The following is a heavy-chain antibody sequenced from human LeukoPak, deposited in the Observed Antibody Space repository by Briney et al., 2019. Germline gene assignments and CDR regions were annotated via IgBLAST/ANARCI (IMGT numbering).Heavy chain of an antibody. CDR1: GYTLTELS. CDR3: ATDQAIFGVVIAYYYGMDV. CDR2: FDPEDGET. D-gene: IGHD3-3*01. J-gene: IGHJ6*02. Sequence: ASVKVSCKVSGYTLTELSMHWVRQAPGKGLEWMGGFDPEDGETICAQKFQGRVTMTEDTSTDTAYMELSSLRSEDTAVYYCATDQAIFGVVIAYYYGMDVWGQGTTVTVSS. V-gene: IGHV1-24*01.